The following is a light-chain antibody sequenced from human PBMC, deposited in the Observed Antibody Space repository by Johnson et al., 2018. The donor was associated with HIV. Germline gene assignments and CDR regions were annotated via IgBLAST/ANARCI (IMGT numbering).Light chain of an antibody. CDR2: ENN. Sequence: QSILTQPPSVSAAPGQKVTISCSGSSSNIGNNYVSCYQQLPGTAPKLLMYENNKRPSGIPDRFSGSTSGTSATLDITGLQTGDEADYYCGTWDNSLRAGVFGTGTEVTVL. J-gene: IGLJ1*01. CDR3: GTWDNSLRAGV. V-gene: IGLV1-51*02. CDR1: SSNIGNNY.